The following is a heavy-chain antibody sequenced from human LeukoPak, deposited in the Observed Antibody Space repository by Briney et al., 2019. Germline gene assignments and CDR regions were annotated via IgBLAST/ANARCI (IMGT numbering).Heavy chain of an antibody. J-gene: IGHJ6*03. CDR2: ISGDGGST. CDR3: AKESKQPVGGSLWYYYYYMDV. CDR1: GFTFDDYA. D-gene: IGHD6-13*01. V-gene: IGHV3-43*02. Sequence: GGSLRLSCAASGFTFDDYAMHWVRQAPGKGLEWVSLISGDGGSTYYADSVKGRFTISRDNSKNSLYLQMNSLRTEDTALYYCAKESKQPVGGSLWYYYYYMDVWGKGTTVTVSS.